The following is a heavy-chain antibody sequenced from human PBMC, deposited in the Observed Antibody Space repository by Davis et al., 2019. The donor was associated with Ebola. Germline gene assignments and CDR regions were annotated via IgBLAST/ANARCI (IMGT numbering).Heavy chain of an antibody. V-gene: IGHV3-48*02. D-gene: IGHD1-14*01. CDR1: GFTFSSYS. Sequence: GESLKISCAASGFTFSSYSMNWVRQAPGKGLEWVSYISSSSSTIYYADSVKGRFTISRDNAKNSLYLQMNSLRDEDTAVYYCTGTYQGFDYWGQGTLVTVSS. J-gene: IGHJ4*02. CDR2: ISSSSSTI. CDR3: TGTYQGFDY.